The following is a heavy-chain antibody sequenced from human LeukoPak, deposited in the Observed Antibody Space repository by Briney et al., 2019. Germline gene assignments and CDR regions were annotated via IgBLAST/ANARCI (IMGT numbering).Heavy chain of an antibody. V-gene: IGHV3-7*01. Sequence: GGSLRLSXAASGFTFSRYWMTWVRQAPGKGLEWVANIDQDGSDKLYVDSVKGRFTISRDNAKNSLYLQLNSLRAEDTAVYYCVKDYCSGGSCIDAFDFWGQGTMVTVSS. CDR2: IDQDGSDK. D-gene: IGHD2-15*01. CDR3: VKDYCSGGSCIDAFDF. J-gene: IGHJ3*01. CDR1: GFTFSRYW.